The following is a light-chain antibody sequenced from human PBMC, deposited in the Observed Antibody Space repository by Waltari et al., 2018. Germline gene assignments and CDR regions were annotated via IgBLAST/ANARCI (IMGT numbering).Light chain of an antibody. V-gene: IGLV1-40*01. CDR3: QSYDSSLSGVV. CDR2: VNN. J-gene: IGLJ3*02. Sequence: QSVLTQPPSVSGAPGQRVTISCTGSSPNIGADSGFHWYQHLPGTAPKLLIYVNNNRPSGVSDRFSGSKSGTSASLAITGLQAEDEADYYCQSYDSSLSGVVFGGGTKVTVL. CDR1: SPNIGADSG.